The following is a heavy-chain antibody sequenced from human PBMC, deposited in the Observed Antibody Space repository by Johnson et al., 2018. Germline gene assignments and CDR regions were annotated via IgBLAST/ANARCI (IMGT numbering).Heavy chain of an antibody. CDR3: AKGVLSSSWYSEYYHCDYMDV. V-gene: IGHV3-23*04. CDR1: GFTFSNNA. Sequence: VQLVESGGGLVQPGGSLRLSCAASGFTFSNNAMNWVRLAPGKGLEWVSVIRGSGASTYYADSVKGRFIVSRDNSKNTLYLQMNSLRAEDTAVYYCAKGVLSSSWYSEYYHCDYMDVWGKGTTVTVSS. J-gene: IGHJ6*03. CDR2: IRGSGAST. D-gene: IGHD6-13*01.